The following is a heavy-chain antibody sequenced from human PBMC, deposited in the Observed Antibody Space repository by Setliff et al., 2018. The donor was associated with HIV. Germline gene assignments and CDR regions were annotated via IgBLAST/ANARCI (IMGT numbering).Heavy chain of an antibody. CDR1: GYSIRSGYY. CDR3: AREDYYDQKGAFDI. CDR2: IYYSGST. Sequence: PSETLSLTCAVSGYSIRSGYYWGWIRQPPGKGLEWIGSIYYSGSTYYNPSLKSRVTISVDTSKNQFSLKLSSVTAADTAVYYCAREDYYDQKGAFDIWGQGTMVTVSS. V-gene: IGHV4-38-2*02. D-gene: IGHD3-22*01. J-gene: IGHJ3*02.